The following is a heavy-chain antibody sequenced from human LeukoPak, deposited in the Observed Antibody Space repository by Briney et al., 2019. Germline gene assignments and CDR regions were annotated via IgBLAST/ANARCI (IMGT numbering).Heavy chain of an antibody. V-gene: IGHV4-39*01. CDR3: ARLRMTGGFDY. D-gene: IGHD3-9*01. Sequence: SETLSLTCTVSGGSISSSSYYWGWVRQPPGKGLEWIGTLYYSGSTYYNPSLKSRVTISVDTSKNQFSLKLSSVTAADTAVYYCARLRMTGGFDYWGQGTLVTVSS. CDR1: GGSISSSSYY. CDR2: LYYSGST. J-gene: IGHJ4*02.